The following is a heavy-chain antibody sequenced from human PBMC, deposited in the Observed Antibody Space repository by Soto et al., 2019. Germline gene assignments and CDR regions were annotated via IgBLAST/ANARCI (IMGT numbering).Heavy chain of an antibody. Sequence: KQSQTLTLTCAISGDSVSSNSAAWNWIRQSPSRGLEWLGRTYYRSKWYNDYAVSVKSRITINPDTSKNQFSLQLNSVTPEDTAVYYCARDGGTYYYDSSGYFHQGFDYWGQGTLVTVSS. CDR3: ARDGGTYYYDSSGYFHQGFDY. J-gene: IGHJ4*02. D-gene: IGHD3-22*01. CDR1: GDSVSSNSAA. V-gene: IGHV6-1*01. CDR2: TYYRSKWYN.